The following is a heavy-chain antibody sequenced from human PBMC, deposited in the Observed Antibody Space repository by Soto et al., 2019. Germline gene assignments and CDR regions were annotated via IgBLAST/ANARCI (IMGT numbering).Heavy chain of an antibody. Sequence: GGSLRLSCAASGFTFSSYAMHWVRQAPGKGLEWVAVISYDGSNKYYADSVKGRFTISRDNSKNTLYLQMNSLRAEDTAVYYCARDPRHYWGQGTLVTVSS. J-gene: IGHJ4*02. CDR1: GFTFSSYA. V-gene: IGHV3-30-3*01. CDR3: ARDPRHY. CDR2: ISYDGSNK.